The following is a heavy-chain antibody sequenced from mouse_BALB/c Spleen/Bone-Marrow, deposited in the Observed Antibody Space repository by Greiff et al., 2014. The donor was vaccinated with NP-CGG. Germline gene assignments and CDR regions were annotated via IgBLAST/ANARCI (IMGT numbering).Heavy chain of an antibody. D-gene: IGHD4-1*02. Sequence: QVQLQQSGAELVKPGASVKLSCKASGYTFTNYYMYWVKQRPGQGLEWIGEINPSNGDTNFNEKFKSTATLTVDKSSSTVYMQLSSLTSEDSAVYYCTQLGRFAYWGQGTLVTVSA. V-gene: IGHV1S16*01. CDR3: TQLGRFAY. CDR1: GYTFTNYY. CDR2: INPSNGDT. J-gene: IGHJ3*01.